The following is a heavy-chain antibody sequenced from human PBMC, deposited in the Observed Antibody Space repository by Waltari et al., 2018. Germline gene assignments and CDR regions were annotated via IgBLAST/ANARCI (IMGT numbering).Heavy chain of an antibody. Sequence: EVQLGESGGGLVQPGGALGLSVAASGFPLRSDRMGWGRQAPGEWRELVANIKQDGSVKYYVDSLTGLFTISRDNAKNSLYLQMNSLRAEDTAVYYCASGYGDSYYFDYCGQGTLVTVSS. V-gene: IGHV3-7*01. J-gene: IGHJ4*02. CDR1: GFPLRSDR. D-gene: IGHD4-17*01. CDR3: ASGYGDSYYFDY. CDR2: IKQDGSVK.